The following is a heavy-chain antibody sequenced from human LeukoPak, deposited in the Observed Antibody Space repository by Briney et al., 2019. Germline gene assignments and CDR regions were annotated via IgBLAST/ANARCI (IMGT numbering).Heavy chain of an antibody. V-gene: IGHV3-48*03. J-gene: IGHJ3*01. CDR3: ARASLDYNDDAFDV. CDR1: GFTFSSYE. CDR2: ISSSGSII. Sequence: GGSLRLSCVASGFTFSSYEMNWVRQAPGKGLEWVSYISSSGSIIYYADSVKGQFTISRDSAKNSLYLQMNSLRAEDTAIYYCARASLDYNDDAFDVWSQGTLVTVSS. D-gene: IGHD4-11*01.